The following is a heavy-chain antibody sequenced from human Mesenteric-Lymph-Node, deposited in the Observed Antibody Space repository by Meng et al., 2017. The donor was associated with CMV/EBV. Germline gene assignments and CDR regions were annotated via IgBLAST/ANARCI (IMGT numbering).Heavy chain of an antibody. V-gene: IGHV3-30*02. CDR3: ARDDRSYYYDSSGYSFDF. CDR2: VRFDGPIK. Sequence: GGSLRLSCAASGFTFNDYAMLWVRQAPGKGLEWVAYVRFDGPIKYYAGSVKGRFTISRDNSKNTVYLQMNSLRVEDTAIYYCARDDRSYYYDSSGYSFDFWGQGTLVTVSS. D-gene: IGHD3-22*01. J-gene: IGHJ4*02. CDR1: GFTFNDYA.